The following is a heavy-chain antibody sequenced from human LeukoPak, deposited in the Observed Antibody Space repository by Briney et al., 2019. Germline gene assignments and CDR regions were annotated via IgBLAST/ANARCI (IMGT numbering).Heavy chain of an antibody. Sequence: GESLKISCKGSGYMFSNYWIGWVRQMPGKSLEWMGTIYPGDSDTRYSPSFQGQVTISADKSISTAYLQWSSLKASDTAMYYCARLSRGYSYGYLDYWGQGTLVTVSS. V-gene: IGHV5-51*01. D-gene: IGHD5-18*01. CDR1: GYMFSNYW. CDR2: IYPGDSDT. CDR3: ARLSRGYSYGYLDY. J-gene: IGHJ4*02.